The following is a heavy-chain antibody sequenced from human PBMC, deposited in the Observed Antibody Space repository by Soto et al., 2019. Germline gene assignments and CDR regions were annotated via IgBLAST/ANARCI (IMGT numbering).Heavy chain of an antibody. CDR1: GFTFSSYG. D-gene: IGHD3-22*01. Sequence: QVQLVESGGGVVQPGRSLRLSCAASGFTFSSYGMHWVRQAPGKGLEWVAVIWYDGSNKYYADSVKGRFTISRDNSKNTXXLQMNSLRAEDTAVYYWAREDYYYDSSGYSYYFDYWGQGTLVTVSS. J-gene: IGHJ4*02. V-gene: IGHV3-33*01. CDR2: IWYDGSNK. CDR3: AREDYYYDSSGYSYYFDY.